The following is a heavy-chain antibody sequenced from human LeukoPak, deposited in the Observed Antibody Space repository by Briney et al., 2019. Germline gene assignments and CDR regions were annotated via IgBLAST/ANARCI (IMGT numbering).Heavy chain of an antibody. CDR3: TRRGYGSGSYP. Sequence: PGGSLRLSCAASGFTFSGSAMHWVRQASGKGLEWVGRIRSKANSYATAYAASVKGRFTIPRDDSKNTAYLQMNSLKTEDTAVYYCTRRGYGSGSYPWGQGTLVTVSS. J-gene: IGHJ5*02. D-gene: IGHD3-10*01. CDR2: IRSKANSYAT. CDR1: GFTFSGSA. V-gene: IGHV3-73*01.